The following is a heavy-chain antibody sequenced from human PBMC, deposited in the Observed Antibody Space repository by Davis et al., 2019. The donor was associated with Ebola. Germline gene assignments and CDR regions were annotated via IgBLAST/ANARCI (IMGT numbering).Heavy chain of an antibody. V-gene: IGHV5-51*01. Sequence: GESLKISCKGSGYSFTTYWIDWVRQMPGKGLEWMGIIYPGDSDTRYSPSFQGQVTISADKSITTAYLQWRSLKASDTAVYYCARSGWNYGSHFDYWGQGTLVTVSS. CDR1: GYSFTTYW. CDR2: IYPGDSDT. J-gene: IGHJ4*02. D-gene: IGHD1-7*01. CDR3: ARSGWNYGSHFDY.